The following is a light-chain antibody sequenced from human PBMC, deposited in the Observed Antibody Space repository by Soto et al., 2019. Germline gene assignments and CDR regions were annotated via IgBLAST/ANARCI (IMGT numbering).Light chain of an antibody. V-gene: IGLV2-14*01. Sequence: QSALTQPASVSGSPGQSITISCAGTMRDVGGYNLVSWYQQHPGRAPQLILYEVRNRPSGLSFRFSGSKSGNTASLTISGLQAEDEADYYCSSFTSKSSLIFGGGTKLTVL. CDR2: EVR. CDR1: MRDVGGYNL. CDR3: SSFTSKSSLI. J-gene: IGLJ2*01.